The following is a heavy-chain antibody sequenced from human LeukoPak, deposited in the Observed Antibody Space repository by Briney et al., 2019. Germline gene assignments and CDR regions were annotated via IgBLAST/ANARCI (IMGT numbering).Heavy chain of an antibody. D-gene: IGHD4-17*01. Sequence: PLGSPRLSRAGLGFRLNNHTFNLGRQAPGHGLGWVSSISSSGSSIYYADSLRGRFTISRDNAKNSLFLQMHSLRAEDTAVYYCATLTTVTHDAFDIWGQGTMVTVSS. CDR1: GFRLNNHT. V-gene: IGHV3-21*01. CDR2: ISSSGSSI. J-gene: IGHJ3*02. CDR3: ATLTTVTHDAFDI.